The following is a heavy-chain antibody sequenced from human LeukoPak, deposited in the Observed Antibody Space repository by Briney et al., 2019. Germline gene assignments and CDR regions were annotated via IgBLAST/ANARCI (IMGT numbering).Heavy chain of an antibody. J-gene: IGHJ6*03. CDR3: AKDSYCSSTSCYTDLYYMDV. CDR1: GFTFDDYA. V-gene: IGHV3-43D*04. Sequence: PGGSLRLSCAASGFTFDDYAMHWVRQAPGKGLEWVSLISWDGGSTYYADSVKGRFTISRDNSKNSLYLQMNSLRAEDNALYYCAKDSYCSSTSCYTDLYYMDVWGKGTTVTVSS. D-gene: IGHD2-2*02. CDR2: ISWDGGST.